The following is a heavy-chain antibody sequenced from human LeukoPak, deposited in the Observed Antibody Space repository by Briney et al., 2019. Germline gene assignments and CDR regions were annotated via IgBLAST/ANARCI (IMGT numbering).Heavy chain of an antibody. J-gene: IGHJ6*02. CDR3: ARAPKRYSSGWSQRVYGMDV. D-gene: IGHD6-19*01. Sequence: SETLPLTCNVSGASVSSGSYYWSWIRQPPGKGLEWIGYIYYSGSTNYNPSLKSRVTISVDTSKNQFSLKLSSVTAADTAVYYCARAPKRYSSGWSQRVYGMDVWGQGTTVTVSS. CDR1: GASVSSGSYY. CDR2: IYYSGST. V-gene: IGHV4-61*01.